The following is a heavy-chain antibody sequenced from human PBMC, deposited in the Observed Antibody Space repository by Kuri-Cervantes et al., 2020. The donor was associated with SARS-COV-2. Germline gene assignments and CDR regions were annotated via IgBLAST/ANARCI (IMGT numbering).Heavy chain of an antibody. CDR1: GYTFTTYY. Sequence: ASVKVSCKASGYTFTTYYMHWVRQAPGQGLEWMGIINPSLCTTNYAQTFQGRVTMTRDKSTSTVYVELSSLRSVDTAVYYCARELPSGSGWEFFDYYGIDVWGQGTTVTVSS. J-gene: IGHJ6*02. V-gene: IGHV1-46*01. CDR2: INPSLCTT. CDR3: ARELPSGSGWEFFDYYGIDV. D-gene: IGHD6-19*01.